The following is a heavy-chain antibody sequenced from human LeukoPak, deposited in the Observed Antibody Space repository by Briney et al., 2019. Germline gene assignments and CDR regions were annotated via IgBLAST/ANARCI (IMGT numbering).Heavy chain of an antibody. CDR1: GGSFSGYY. D-gene: IGHD6-19*01. CDR2: IYHSGST. V-gene: IGHV4-34*01. J-gene: IGHJ4*02. Sequence: SETLSLTCVVHGGSFSGYYWNWIRQPPGKGLEWIGEIYHSGSTNYNPSLKSRVTISVDKSKNQFSLKLTSVTAADTAAYYCARQGDSGWYYFDYWGQGTLVTVSS. CDR3: ARQGDSGWYYFDY.